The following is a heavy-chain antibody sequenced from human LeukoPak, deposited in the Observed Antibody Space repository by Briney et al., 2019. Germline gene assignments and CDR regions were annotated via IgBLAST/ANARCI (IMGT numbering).Heavy chain of an antibody. D-gene: IGHD2-15*01. CDR1: GFTFSSYG. CDR2: IWYDGSNK. J-gene: IGHJ6*02. CDR3: ARDPSRYCGGGRCFSVYYGMDV. Sequence: HPGGSLRLSCAASGFTFSSYGMHWVRQAPGKWLEWVAVIWYDGSNKYYADSVKGRFTISRDNSKNTLYLQMNSLRAEDTAVYYCARDPSRYCGGGRCFSVYYGMDVWGQGTTVTVSS. V-gene: IGHV3-33*01.